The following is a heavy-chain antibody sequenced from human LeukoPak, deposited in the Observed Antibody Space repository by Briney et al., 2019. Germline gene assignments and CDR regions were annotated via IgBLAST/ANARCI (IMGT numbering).Heavy chain of an antibody. D-gene: IGHD1-1*01. CDR1: GFTFSSYW. V-gene: IGHV3-74*01. J-gene: IGHJ5*02. CDR2: INSDGSST. Sequence: GGSLRLSCAASGFTFSSYWMHWVRQAPGKGLVWVSRINSDGSSTSYADSVKGRFTISRDNAKNSLYLQMNSLRVEDTAVYYCARLGLEVGGPNWFDPWGQGTLVTVSS. CDR3: ARLGLEVGGPNWFDP.